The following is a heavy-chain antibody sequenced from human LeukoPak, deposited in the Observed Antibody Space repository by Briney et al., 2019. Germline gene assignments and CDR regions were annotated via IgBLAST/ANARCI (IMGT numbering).Heavy chain of an antibody. CDR1: GGSITGYH. CDR2: IYSSETT. V-gene: IGHV4-4*08. Sequence: SETLSLTCTVSGGSITGYHWSCIRQPPGKGLEWVGYIYSSETTNYKPSLKSRVTISADTSKNQFSLKLTSVTAADTAIYYCARRNDFDIWGQGTMVTVSS. CDR3: ARRNDFDI. J-gene: IGHJ3*02.